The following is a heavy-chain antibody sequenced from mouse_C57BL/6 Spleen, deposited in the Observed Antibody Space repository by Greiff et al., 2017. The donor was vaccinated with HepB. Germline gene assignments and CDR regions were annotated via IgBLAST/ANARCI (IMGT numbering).Heavy chain of an antibody. CDR3: ARFLIKGYFDV. CDR1: GYTFTSYW. J-gene: IGHJ1*03. V-gene: IGHV1-59*01. CDR2: IDPSDSYT. Sequence: QVQLKQPGAELVRPGTSVKLSCKASGYTFTSYWMHWVKQRPGQGLEWIGVIDPSDSYTNYNQKFKGKATLTVDTSSSTAYMQLSSLTSEDSAVYYCARFLIKGYFDVWGTGTTVTVSS. D-gene: IGHD1-1*01.